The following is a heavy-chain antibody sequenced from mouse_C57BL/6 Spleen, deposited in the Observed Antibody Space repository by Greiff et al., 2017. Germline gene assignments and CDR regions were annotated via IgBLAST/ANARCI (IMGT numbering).Heavy chain of an antibody. Sequence: EVKLVESGPELVKPGASVKIPCKASGYTFTDYNMDWVKQSHGKSLEWIGDINPNNGGTIYNQKFKGKATLTVDKSSSTAYMELRSLTSEDTAVYYCARLVQLGSFAYWGQGTLVTVSA. CDR3: ARLVQLGSFAY. V-gene: IGHV1-18*01. CDR2: INPNNGGT. D-gene: IGHD4-1*02. J-gene: IGHJ3*01. CDR1: GYTFTDYN.